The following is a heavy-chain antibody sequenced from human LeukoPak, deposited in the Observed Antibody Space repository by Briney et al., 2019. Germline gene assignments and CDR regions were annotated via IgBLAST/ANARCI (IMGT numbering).Heavy chain of an antibody. CDR3: ERDPWIENWFDP. V-gene: IGHV4-39*07. CDR1: GGSISSSSYY. Sequence: SETLSLTCTVSGGSISSSSYYWGWIRQPPGKGLEWIGSIYYSGSTYYNPSLKSRVTISVDTSKNQFSLKLSSVTAADTAVYYCERDPWIENWFDPWGQGTLVTVSS. J-gene: IGHJ5*02. D-gene: IGHD5-12*01. CDR2: IYYSGST.